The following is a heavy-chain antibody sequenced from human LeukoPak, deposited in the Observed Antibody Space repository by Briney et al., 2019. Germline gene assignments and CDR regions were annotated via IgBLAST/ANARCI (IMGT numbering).Heavy chain of an antibody. J-gene: IGHJ4*02. D-gene: IGHD3-16*02. Sequence: GASVKVSCKASGYTFTGYYMHWVRQAPGLGLEWMGWINPNSGGTNYAQKFQGRVTMTRDTSISTAYMELSRLRSDDTAVYYCARTPGSDYDYVWGSYRPWSFDYWGQGTLVTVSS. CDR2: INPNSGGT. CDR1: GYTFTGYY. V-gene: IGHV1-2*02. CDR3: ARTPGSDYDYVWGSYRPWSFDY.